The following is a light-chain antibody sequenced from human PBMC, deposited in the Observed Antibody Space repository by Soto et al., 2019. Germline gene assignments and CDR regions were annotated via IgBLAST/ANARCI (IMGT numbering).Light chain of an antibody. J-gene: IGKJ2*01. CDR3: QEYSTYSNT. CDR2: KAS. V-gene: IGKV1-5*03. CDR1: QSINSW. Sequence: DIQMTQSPSTLSASVGDRVTITCRASQSINSWLAWYQQKSGKVPKVLIYKASSLENWVSSRFSGSGSGTEFTLTISSLQPDDFATYYCQEYSTYSNTFGQGTKVDIK.